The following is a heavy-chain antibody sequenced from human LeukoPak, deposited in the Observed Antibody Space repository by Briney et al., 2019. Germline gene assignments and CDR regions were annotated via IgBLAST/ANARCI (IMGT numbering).Heavy chain of an antibody. J-gene: IGHJ4*02. D-gene: IGHD3-10*01. CDR1: GYTFTSYY. Sequence: ASVKVSCKASGYTFTSYYMHWVRQAPGQGLEWMGIINPSGGSTSYAQKFQGRVTMTRDTSTSTVYMGLSSLRAEDTAVYYCARDRVPNVLLWFGEFDYWGQGTLVTVSS. V-gene: IGHV1-46*01. CDR3: ARDRVPNVLLWFGEFDY. CDR2: INPSGGST.